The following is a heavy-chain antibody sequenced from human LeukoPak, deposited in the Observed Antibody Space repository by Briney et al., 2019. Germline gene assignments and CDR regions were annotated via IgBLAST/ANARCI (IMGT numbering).Heavy chain of an antibody. CDR3: ARALRIAAPANYYFDY. Sequence: PSETLSLTCAVYGGSFSDYYWSWIRQPPGKGLEWIGEINHSGSTNYNPSLKSRVTISVDTSKNQFSLKLSSVTAADTAVYYCARALRIAAPANYYFDYWGQGTLVTVSS. CDR1: GGSFSDYY. D-gene: IGHD6-13*01. J-gene: IGHJ4*02. CDR2: INHSGST. V-gene: IGHV4-34*01.